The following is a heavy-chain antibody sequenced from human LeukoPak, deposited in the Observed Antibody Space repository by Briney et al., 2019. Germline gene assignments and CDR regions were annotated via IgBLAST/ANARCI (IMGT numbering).Heavy chain of an antibody. J-gene: IGHJ6*03. V-gene: IGHV4-34*01. CDR2: INHSGST. CDR1: GGSISSYY. CDR3: ARRQLRYYYYYMDV. Sequence: PSETLSLTCTVSGGSISSYYWSWIRQPPGKGLEWIGEINHSGSTNYNPSLKSRVTISVDTSKNQFSLKLSSVTAADTAVYYCARRQLRYYYYYMDVWGKGTTVTISS. D-gene: IGHD2-2*01.